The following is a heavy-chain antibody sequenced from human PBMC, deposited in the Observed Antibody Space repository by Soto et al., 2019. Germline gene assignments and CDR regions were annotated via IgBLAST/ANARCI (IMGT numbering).Heavy chain of an antibody. CDR1: GYTFTIYY. CDR3: ARVKPRGWFDP. V-gene: IGHV1-46*01. D-gene: IGHD6-6*01. J-gene: IGHJ5*02. Sequence: ASVKVSCKASGYTFTIYYMHWVRQAPGQGLEWMGIIDPSGGGTSYAQKFQGRLTMTRDTSTSTVYMELSSLRSEDTAVYYCARVKPRGWFDPWGQGTLVTVSS. CDR2: IDPSGGGT.